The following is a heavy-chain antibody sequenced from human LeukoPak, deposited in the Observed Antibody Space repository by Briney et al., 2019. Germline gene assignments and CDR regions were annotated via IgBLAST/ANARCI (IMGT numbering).Heavy chain of an antibody. CDR3: ARGNYDFWSGYPLDY. D-gene: IGHD3-3*01. J-gene: IGHJ4*02. Sequence: SDTLSLTCAVNGGSFSGYYCSWIRQPPRKGLEWIGEINHSGSTNYNPSLKSRVTISVDTSKNQFSLKLSSVTAADTAVYYCARGNYDFWSGYPLDYWGQGTLVTVSS. CDR2: INHSGST. V-gene: IGHV4-34*01. CDR1: GGSFSGYY.